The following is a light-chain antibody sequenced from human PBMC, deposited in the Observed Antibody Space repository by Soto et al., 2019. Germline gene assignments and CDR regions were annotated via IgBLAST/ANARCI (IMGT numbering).Light chain of an antibody. CDR3: QQYKTWPRMYT. J-gene: IGKJ2*01. CDR2: DAS. V-gene: IGKV3-15*01. Sequence: EIVMTQSPGTLSVSPGERATLSCRASQSVSSNLAWYQQKPGQAPRLLIYDASTRATAIPARFSGSGSGTEFTLTISSLQSEDFAIYYCQQYKTWPRMYTFGQGTKLEI. CDR1: QSVSSN.